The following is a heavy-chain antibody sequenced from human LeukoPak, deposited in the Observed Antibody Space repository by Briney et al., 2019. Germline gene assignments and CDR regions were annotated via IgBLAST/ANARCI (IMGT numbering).Heavy chain of an antibody. D-gene: IGHD4-17*01. Sequence: GGTLRLSCAASGFTFSSYGMNWVRQAPGKGLEWVSTISGSGGSAYYADSVKGRFTISRDNSKNTLYLQMNSLRAEDTAVYYCASQFYGDYDPTLDAFDIWGQGTMVTVSS. J-gene: IGHJ3*02. CDR3: ASQFYGDYDPTLDAFDI. V-gene: IGHV3-23*01. CDR2: ISGSGGSA. CDR1: GFTFSSYG.